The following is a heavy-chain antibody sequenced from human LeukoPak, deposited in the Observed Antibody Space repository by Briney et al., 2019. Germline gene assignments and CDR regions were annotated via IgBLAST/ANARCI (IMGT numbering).Heavy chain of an antibody. CDR1: GFTFRSYE. Sequence: GGSLRLSCAASGFTFRSYEMNWVRQAPGKGLEWVSYISTTGSAMYYADSVKGRFTTSRDNAKNSLHLQMNSLRAEDTAGYYCARDRGPEPDYWGQGTLVTVSS. CDR2: ISTTGSAM. V-gene: IGHV3-48*03. D-gene: IGHD3-10*01. CDR3: ARDRGPEPDY. J-gene: IGHJ4*02.